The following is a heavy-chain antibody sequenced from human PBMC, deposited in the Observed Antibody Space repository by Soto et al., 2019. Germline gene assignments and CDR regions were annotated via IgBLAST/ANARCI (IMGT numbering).Heavy chain of an antibody. Sequence: PGGSLRRSCAPSGFTFSSHSMHWVRQAPSKGLEWVAVISFDGSYKYYADSVKGRFTISRDNSKNTLYLQMNSLRAEDTAVYYCARGASITVAGTSFDYWGQGTLVTVSS. CDR2: ISFDGSYK. D-gene: IGHD6-19*01. J-gene: IGHJ4*02. CDR1: GFTFSSHS. V-gene: IGHV3-30-3*01. CDR3: ARGASITVAGTSFDY.